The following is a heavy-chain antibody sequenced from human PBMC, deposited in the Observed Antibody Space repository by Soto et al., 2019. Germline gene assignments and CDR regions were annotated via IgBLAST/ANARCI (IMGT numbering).Heavy chain of an antibody. Sequence: EVQVVESGGGLVQPGGSLRLSCSFTFSMYSMSWVRQAPGKGLEWVASISSGGSYIKYADSVKGRFTISRDNAKNSVSLQMNSLRVDDTAVYFCTRDQGVSYDSWFDPWGQGTLVTVSS. CDR2: ISSGGSYI. J-gene: IGHJ5*02. D-gene: IGHD1-26*01. CDR1: FTFSMYS. CDR3: TRDQGVSYDSWFDP. V-gene: IGHV3-21*01.